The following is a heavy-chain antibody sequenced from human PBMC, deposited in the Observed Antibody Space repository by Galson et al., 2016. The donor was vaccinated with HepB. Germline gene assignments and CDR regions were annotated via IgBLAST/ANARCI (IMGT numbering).Heavy chain of an antibody. CDR1: GFIFNDSA. Sequence: SLRLSCAASGFIFNDSAVNWVRQAPGKGLEWVSSITGLGGKAFYSDSVRGRFTVSRSANTLFLQMTSLRPDDTAVYYCVKINGYNNGWPYKHFDHWGQGTQVIVAS. V-gene: IGHV3-23*01. J-gene: IGHJ5*02. CDR3: VKINGYNNGWPYKHFDH. CDR2: ITGLGGKA. D-gene: IGHD5-12*01.